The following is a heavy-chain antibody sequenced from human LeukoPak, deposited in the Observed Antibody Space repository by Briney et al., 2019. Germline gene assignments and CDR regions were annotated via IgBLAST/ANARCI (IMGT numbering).Heavy chain of an antibody. Sequence: PSETLSLTCTVFGGSIHDYYWTWIWRSPGKGLEWIGRVQINENNNYNPSLWSRLTLSLDTSKNQFSLNLTSVTAADTAIYYCARESVAAGTRWFDYWGQGTLVTVSS. CDR3: ARESVAAGTRWFDY. V-gene: IGHV4-4*07. CDR1: GGSIHDYY. D-gene: IGHD6-13*01. CDR2: VQINENN. J-gene: IGHJ4*02.